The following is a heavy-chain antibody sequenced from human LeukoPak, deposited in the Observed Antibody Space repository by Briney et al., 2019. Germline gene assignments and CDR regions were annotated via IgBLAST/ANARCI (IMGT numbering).Heavy chain of an antibody. CDR1: LVTSYVFT. CDR2: ISSNGAST. Sequence: GESLRLSSAASLVTSYVFTLGPGRQAPGKGLEFVSAISSNGASTYYANSVKGRFTISRDNSKNTLYLQMGSLRAEDMAMYYCARSLIRGTPTDNWGQGTLVTVSS. CDR3: ARSLIRGTPTDN. V-gene: IGHV3-64*01. J-gene: IGHJ4*02. D-gene: IGHD1-14*01.